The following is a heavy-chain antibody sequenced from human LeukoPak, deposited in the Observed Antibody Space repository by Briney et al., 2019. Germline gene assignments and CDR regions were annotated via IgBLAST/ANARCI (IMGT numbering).Heavy chain of an antibody. Sequence: GGSLRLSCAGSGFIFNSHWMTWVRQAPGMGLEWVGNIRQDGDEKFYADSVRGRFTISRDNAKNSLNLQMNSLRAEDTAVYYGARDSSQWLVTWGQGTLVTVSS. V-gene: IGHV3-7*01. CDR1: GFIFNSHW. CDR3: ARDSSQWLVT. CDR2: IRQDGDEK. J-gene: IGHJ4*02. D-gene: IGHD6-19*01.